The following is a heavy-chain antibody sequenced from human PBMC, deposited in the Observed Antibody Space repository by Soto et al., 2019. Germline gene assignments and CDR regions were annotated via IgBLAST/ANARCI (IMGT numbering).Heavy chain of an antibody. V-gene: IGHV1-8*01. D-gene: IGHD3-9*01. J-gene: IGHJ4*02. CDR2: MNPNSGNT. CDR1: GYTFTSYD. Sequence: ASVKLSCKASGYTFTSYDINWVRQATGQGLEWMGWMNPNSGNTGYAQKFQGRVTMTRNTSISTAYMELSSLRSEDTAVYYCARGPPLYDILTGYYEPAFDYWGQGTLVTVS. CDR3: ARGPPLYDILTGYYEPAFDY.